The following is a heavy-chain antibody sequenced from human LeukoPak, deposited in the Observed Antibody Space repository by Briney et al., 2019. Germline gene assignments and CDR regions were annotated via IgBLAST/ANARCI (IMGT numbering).Heavy chain of an antibody. CDR1: GYSFTSYW. D-gene: IGHD3-10*02. V-gene: IGHV5-10-1*01. Sequence: GESLRISCKGSGYSFTSYWIIWVRQMPGKGLEWMGRIDPSDSYTTYSPSFQGHVTISADKSINTAYVQWSSLKASDTAMYYCTCSGSFYPPPDFWGQGTLVTVSS. CDR3: TCSGSFYPPPDF. J-gene: IGHJ4*02. CDR2: IDPSDSYT.